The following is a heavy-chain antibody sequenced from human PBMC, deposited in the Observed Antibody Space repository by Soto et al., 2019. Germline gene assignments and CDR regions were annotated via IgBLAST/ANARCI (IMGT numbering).Heavy chain of an antibody. V-gene: IGHV4-59*01. Sequence: SETLSLTCTVSGGSIISYYWSWIRQPPGKGLEWIGYIYYSGSTNYNPSLKSRVTISVDTSKNQFSLKLSSVTAADTAVYYCARDRGYSRGFDPWGQGTLVTVSS. CDR3: ARDRGYSRGFDP. CDR1: GGSIISYY. D-gene: IGHD6-13*01. CDR2: IYYSGST. J-gene: IGHJ5*02.